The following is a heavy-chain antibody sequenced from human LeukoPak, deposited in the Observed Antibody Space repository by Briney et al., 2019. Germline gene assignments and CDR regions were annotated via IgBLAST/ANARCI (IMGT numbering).Heavy chain of an antibody. Sequence: GGSLRLSCAASGFTFSSYCMGWVRQAPGKGLEWVAKIKEDGTEKDYVASVKGRFTISRDNAKNSLYLQMNGPRADDTAVYYCARHSTNYDFWSGYDYYYYMDVWGKGTTVTVSS. D-gene: IGHD3-3*01. CDR3: ARHSTNYDFWSGYDYYYYMDV. CDR1: GFTFSSYC. CDR2: IKEDGTEK. V-gene: IGHV3-7*01. J-gene: IGHJ6*03.